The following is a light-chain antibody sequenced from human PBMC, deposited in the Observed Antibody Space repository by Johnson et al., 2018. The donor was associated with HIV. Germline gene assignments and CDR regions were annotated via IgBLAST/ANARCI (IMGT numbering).Light chain of an antibody. J-gene: IGLJ1*01. CDR1: SSNIGNNY. V-gene: IGLV1-51*01. Sequence: QSVLTQPPSVSAAPGQTVTISCSGSSSNIGNNYVSWYQQLPGTAPKLLIYDNNKRPSGIPDRFSGSTSGTSATLGITGLQTGDEADYYCGTWDSSLRVGFFGTGTKVTVL. CDR2: DNN. CDR3: GTWDSSLRVGF.